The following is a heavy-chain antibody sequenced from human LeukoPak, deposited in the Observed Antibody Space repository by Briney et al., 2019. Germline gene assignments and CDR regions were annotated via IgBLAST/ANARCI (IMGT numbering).Heavy chain of an antibody. J-gene: IGHJ4*02. CDR2: ISYDGRNK. CDR1: GFTFSICA. CDR3: VRGVGLYDSIGYFDY. Sequence: GGSLRLSCAASGFTFSICAMYWVRQAPGKGLEWVATISYDGRNKFYADSVKGRFTISRDNSKDTLYLQMNSLRAEDTAVYNCVRGVGLYDSIGYFDYWGQGTLVTVSS. D-gene: IGHD3-22*01. V-gene: IGHV3-30*04.